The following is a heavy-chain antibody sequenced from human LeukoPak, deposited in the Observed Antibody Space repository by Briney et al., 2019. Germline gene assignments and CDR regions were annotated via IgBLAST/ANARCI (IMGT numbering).Heavy chain of an antibody. CDR2: INHGGST. Sequence: AGGSLRLSCAASGFTFSSYSMNWIRQPPGKGLEWIGEINHGGSTNYNPSLKSRVTISVDTSKNQFSLKLSSVTAADTAVYYCARRSSGYPYYYYYYMDVWGKGTTVTVSS. V-gene: IGHV4-34*01. CDR1: GFTFSSYS. J-gene: IGHJ6*03. CDR3: ARRSSGYPYYYYYYMDV. D-gene: IGHD3-22*01.